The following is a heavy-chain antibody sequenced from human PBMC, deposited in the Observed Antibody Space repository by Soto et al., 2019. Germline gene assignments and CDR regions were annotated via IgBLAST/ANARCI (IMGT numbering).Heavy chain of an antibody. CDR1: GGSISNYY. CDR2: IYYSGST. V-gene: IGHV4-59*08. CDR3: ARTGYSSGSSREYYYYYYMDV. D-gene: IGHD6-19*01. Sequence: SETLSLTCTVSGGSISNYYWSWIRQPPGKGLEWIGYIYYSGSTNYNPSLKSRVTISVDTSKNQFSLKLSSVTAADTAVYYCARTGYSSGSSREYYYYYYMDVWGKGTTVTVSS. J-gene: IGHJ6*03.